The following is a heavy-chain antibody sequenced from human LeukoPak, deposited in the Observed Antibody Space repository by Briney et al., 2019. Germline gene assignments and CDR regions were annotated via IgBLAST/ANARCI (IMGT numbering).Heavy chain of an antibody. CDR1: GFTFSSYS. J-gene: IGHJ4*02. Sequence: GGSLRLSCAASGFTFSSYSMNWVRQAPGKGLEWVSSISSSSSYIYYADSVKGRFTISRDNAKNSLYLQMNSLRAEDTAVYYCARDRDDSSGYYSIWGQGTLVTVSS. D-gene: IGHD3-22*01. CDR3: ARDRDDSSGYYSI. V-gene: IGHV3-21*04. CDR2: ISSSSSYI.